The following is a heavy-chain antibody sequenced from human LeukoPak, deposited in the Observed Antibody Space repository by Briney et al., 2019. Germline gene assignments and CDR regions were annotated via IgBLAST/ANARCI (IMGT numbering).Heavy chain of an antibody. D-gene: IGHD1-1*01. V-gene: IGHV3-48*02. Sequence: PGGSLRLSCAASGFTFSSYSMNWVRQAPGKGLEWVSYVSSSSNTIIYADSVKGRFTISRDNAKNSLYLQMNSLRDEDTAIYYCARDRRLNCARLPGLDSWGQGTLVTVSS. CDR1: GFTFSSYS. J-gene: IGHJ5*01. CDR3: ARDRRLNCARLPGLDS. CDR2: VSSSSNTI.